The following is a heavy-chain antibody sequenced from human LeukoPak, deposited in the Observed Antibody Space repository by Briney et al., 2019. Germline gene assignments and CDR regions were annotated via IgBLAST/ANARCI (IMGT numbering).Heavy chain of an antibody. Sequence: GSSVKVSCKASGGTFSSYAISWVRQAPGQGLEWMGRIIPILGIANYAQKFQGRVTITADKSTSTAYMELSSLRSEDTAVYYCAKVVLDGYTELFDYWGQGTLVTVSS. CDR3: AKVVLDGYTELFDY. CDR1: GGTFSSYA. CDR2: IIPILGIA. J-gene: IGHJ4*02. V-gene: IGHV1-69*04. D-gene: IGHD5-24*01.